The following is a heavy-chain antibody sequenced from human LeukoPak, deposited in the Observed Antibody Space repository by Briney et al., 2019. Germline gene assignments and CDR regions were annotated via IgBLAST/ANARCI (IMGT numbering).Heavy chain of an antibody. CDR1: GFTFSSYA. D-gene: IGHD5-12*01. Sequence: GGSLRLSCAASGFTFSSYAMSWVRQAPEKGLEWVSGISGSGDSTYYVDSVKGRFTISRDNSKKTLYLQMNSLRAEDTAVYYCAKADIVATINNFDYWGQGTLVTVSS. CDR2: ISGSGDST. CDR3: AKADIVATINNFDY. J-gene: IGHJ4*02. V-gene: IGHV3-23*01.